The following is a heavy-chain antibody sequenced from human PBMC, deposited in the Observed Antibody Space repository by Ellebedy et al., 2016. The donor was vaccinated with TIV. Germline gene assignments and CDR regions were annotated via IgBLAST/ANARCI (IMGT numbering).Heavy chain of an antibody. CDR1: GYTFTGYY. Sequence: ASVKVSCKASGYTFTGYYMHWVRQAPGQGLEWMGWINPNSGGTNYAQKFQGRVTMTRDTSISTAYMELSRLRSDDTAVYYCARGRVRFGELLERDALDYWGQGTLVTVSS. D-gene: IGHD3-10*01. V-gene: IGHV1-2*02. CDR3: ARGRVRFGELLERDALDY. J-gene: IGHJ4*02. CDR2: INPNSGGT.